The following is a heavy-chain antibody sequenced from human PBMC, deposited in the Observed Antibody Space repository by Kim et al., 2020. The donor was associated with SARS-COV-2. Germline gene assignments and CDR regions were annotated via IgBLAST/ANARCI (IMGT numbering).Heavy chain of an antibody. J-gene: IGHJ4*02. Sequence: GGSLRLSCAASGFTFSSYAMSWVRQAPGKGLEWVSAISCSGGSTYYADSVKGRFTISRDNSKNTLYLQMNSLRAEDTAVYYCAKVGSGSYYVDYWGQGTLVTVSS. CDR3: AKVGSGSYYVDY. D-gene: IGHD1-26*01. CDR1: GFTFSSYA. CDR2: ISCSGGST. V-gene: IGHV3-23*01.